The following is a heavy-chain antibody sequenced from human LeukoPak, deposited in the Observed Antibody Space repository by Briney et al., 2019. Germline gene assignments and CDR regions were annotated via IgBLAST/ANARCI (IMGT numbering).Heavy chain of an antibody. CDR3: ARVPRD. J-gene: IGHJ4*02. CDR2: IYTSGST. V-gene: IGHV4-61*02. CDR1: GGSISSGSYY. Sequence: SQTLSLTCTVSGGSISSGSYYWSWIRQPAGKGLEWIGRIYTSGSTNYNPSLKSRVTISVDTSKNQFSLKLSSVTAADTAVYYCARVPRDWGQGTLVTVSS.